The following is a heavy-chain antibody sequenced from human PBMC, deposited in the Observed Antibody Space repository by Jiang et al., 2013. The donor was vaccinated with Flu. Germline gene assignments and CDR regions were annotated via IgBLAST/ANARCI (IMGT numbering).Heavy chain of an antibody. Sequence: QTLSLTCAISGDSVSSNSAAWNWIRQSPSRGLEWLGRTYYRSKWYNDYAVSVKSRITINPDTSKNQFSLQLNSVTPEDTAVYYCARVKGIAAHDYYYYYGMDVWGQGTTVTVSS. CDR2: TYYRSKWYN. CDR3: ARVKGIAAHDYYYYYGMDV. CDR1: GDSVSSNSAA. V-gene: IGHV6-1*01. D-gene: IGHD6-13*01. J-gene: IGHJ6*02.